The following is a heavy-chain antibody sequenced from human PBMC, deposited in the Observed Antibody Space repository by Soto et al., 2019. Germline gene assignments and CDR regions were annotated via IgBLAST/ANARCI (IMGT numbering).Heavy chain of an antibody. CDR3: AREENCSDGICYSEYFQR. CDR1: GYIFTAYS. J-gene: IGHJ1*01. V-gene: IGHV1-46*01. CDR2: VNPSGGST. Sequence: GASVKVSCKASGYIFTAYSKHWVQQTPGEGLEWMGVVNPSGGSTNYAQKFQGRITMTRDTSTSTVYMDLSSLTSEDTAVYYCAREENCSDGICYSEYFQRWGQGTLVTVSS. D-gene: IGHD2-15*01.